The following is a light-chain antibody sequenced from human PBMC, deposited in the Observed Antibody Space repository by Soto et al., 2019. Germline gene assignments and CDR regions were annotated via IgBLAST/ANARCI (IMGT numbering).Light chain of an antibody. CDR3: SSYTSSSTLWV. CDR1: SSDVGGYNY. CDR2: EVS. V-gene: IGLV2-14*01. Sequence: QSALTQPASVSGSPGQSITISCTGTSSDVGGYNYVSWYQQHPGKAPKLMIYEVSNRPSGVSNRFSGSKSANTASLTISGRQAEDEADDYCSSYTSSSTLWVFGGGTKLTVL. J-gene: IGLJ3*02.